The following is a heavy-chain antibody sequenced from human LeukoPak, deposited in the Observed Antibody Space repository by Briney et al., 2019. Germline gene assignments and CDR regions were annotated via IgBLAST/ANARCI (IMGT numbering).Heavy chain of an antibody. Sequence: GGALRLSCAGSGLTFSSYSMNGVRQAPGGGGEGVASISSSSYIYYADSAKGRFTISRDNHKNSLYLQINSLRAEDTAVYYCARTIVVVPAAEYYFDYWGQGTLVTVSS. CDR3: ARTIVVVPAAEYYFDY. D-gene: IGHD2-2*01. V-gene: IGHV3-21*01. J-gene: IGHJ4*02. CDR1: GLTFSSYS. CDR2: ISSSSYI.